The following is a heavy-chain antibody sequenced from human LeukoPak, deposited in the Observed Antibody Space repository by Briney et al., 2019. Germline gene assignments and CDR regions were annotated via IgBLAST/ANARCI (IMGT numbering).Heavy chain of an antibody. CDR1: GFTFSDYN. J-gene: IGHJ4*02. CDR3: ARDLIGRYTFDY. CDR2: MSPDGNKK. Sequence: PGGSLRLSCAASGFTFSDYNMTWVRQAPGKGLDSAALMSPDGNKKYYADSVKGRFTISRDNSKNKVDLQLNSLRAEDTAVYYCARDLIGRYTFDYCGQGTLVTVSS. D-gene: IGHD3-10*01. V-gene: IGHV3-30-3*01.